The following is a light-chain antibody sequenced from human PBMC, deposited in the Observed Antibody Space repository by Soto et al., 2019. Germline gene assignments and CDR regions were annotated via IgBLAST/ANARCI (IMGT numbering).Light chain of an antibody. Sequence: EIVLTQSPATLSLSPGERATLSCRASQSVSTFLAWYQQKPGQAPRLLIYGASSRATGIPDRFSGSGSGTEFTLTISSLQSEDFAVYYCQQYNVWPGWTFGQGTKVDIK. J-gene: IGKJ1*01. CDR1: QSVSTF. CDR2: GAS. V-gene: IGKV3D-15*01. CDR3: QQYNVWPGWT.